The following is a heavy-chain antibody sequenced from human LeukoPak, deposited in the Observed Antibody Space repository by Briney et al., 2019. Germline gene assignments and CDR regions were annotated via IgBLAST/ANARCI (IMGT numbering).Heavy chain of an antibody. V-gene: IGHV4-34*01. CDR2: INHSGST. Sequence: SETLSLTCAVYGGSFSGYYWSWIRQPPGKGLEWIGEINHSGSTNYNPSLKSRVTISVDTSKNQFSLKLSSVTAADTAVYYCSGGGRGYSYGYCIWGPGNLVTVS. CDR3: SGGGRGYSYGYCI. J-gene: IGHJ4*02. D-gene: IGHD5-18*01. CDR1: GGSFSGYY.